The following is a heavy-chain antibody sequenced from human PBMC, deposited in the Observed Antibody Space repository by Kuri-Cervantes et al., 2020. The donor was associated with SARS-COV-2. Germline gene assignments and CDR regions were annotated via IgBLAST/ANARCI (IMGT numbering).Heavy chain of an antibody. Sequence: LSLTCAASGFTFSSYGMHWVRQAPGKGLEWVAVISYDGSNKYYADSVKGRFTISRDNSKNTLYLQMNSLRAEDTAVYYCAKDSLLWFGETYYYYYGMDVWGQGITVTVSS. J-gene: IGHJ6*02. V-gene: IGHV3-30*18. CDR3: AKDSLLWFGETYYYYYGMDV. D-gene: IGHD3-10*01. CDR2: ISYDGSNK. CDR1: GFTFSSYG.